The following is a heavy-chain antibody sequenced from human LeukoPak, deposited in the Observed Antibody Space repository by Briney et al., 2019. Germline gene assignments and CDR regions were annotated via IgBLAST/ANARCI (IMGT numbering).Heavy chain of an antibody. V-gene: IGHV3-43D*03. J-gene: IGHJ3*01. CDR3: AMKAVPRPRLHDAFDF. D-gene: IGHD5-24*01. Sequence: GGSLRLSCVGSGFAFGEYGMHWVRQVPGQGLEWVSHITWDGGSTYYAGSVKGRFTISRDNSKNSLYLQMNSLRADDTAVYYCAMKAVPRPRLHDAFDFWGQGTVVSVSS. CDR1: GFAFGEYG. CDR2: ITWDGGST.